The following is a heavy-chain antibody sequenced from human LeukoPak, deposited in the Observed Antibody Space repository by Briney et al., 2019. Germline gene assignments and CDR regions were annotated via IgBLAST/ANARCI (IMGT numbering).Heavy chain of an antibody. J-gene: IGHJ4*02. CDR3: ARRGIAARSGIDY. D-gene: IGHD6-6*01. V-gene: IGHV3-21*06. Sequence: SVKGRFIISRDNAKDSLYLQMNSLRAEDTAVYYCARRGIAARSGIDYWGQGTLVTVSS.